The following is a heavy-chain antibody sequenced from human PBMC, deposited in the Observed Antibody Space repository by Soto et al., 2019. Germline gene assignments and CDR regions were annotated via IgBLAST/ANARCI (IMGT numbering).Heavy chain of an antibody. CDR3: SRDQEGELLGQYYYYGMDV. J-gene: IGHJ6*02. Sequence: GGSLRLSCAASGFTFSSYSMNWVRQAPGKGLEWVAVIWYDGINKYYAYSVKGRFTISRDNSKNTLYLQMNSLSAEYTAVYYCSRDQEGELLGQYYYYGMDVWGQGTTVTVSS. CDR2: IWYDGINK. D-gene: IGHD1-26*01. V-gene: IGHV3-33*08. CDR1: GFTFSSYS.